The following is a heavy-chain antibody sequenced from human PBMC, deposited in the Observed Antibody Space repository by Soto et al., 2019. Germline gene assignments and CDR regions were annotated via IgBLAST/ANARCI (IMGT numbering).Heavy chain of an antibody. V-gene: IGHV1-69*08. Sequence: QVQLVQSGAEVKKPGSSVKVSCKASGGTFSSYTISWVRQAPGQGLEWMGRIIPILGIANYAQKFQGRVTITADKSTSTAYMKLSSLRSEDTAVYYCARDTVVVVPAAQTFDIWGQGTMVTVSS. J-gene: IGHJ3*02. D-gene: IGHD2-2*01. CDR1: GGTFSSYT. CDR3: ARDTVVVVPAAQTFDI. CDR2: IIPILGIA.